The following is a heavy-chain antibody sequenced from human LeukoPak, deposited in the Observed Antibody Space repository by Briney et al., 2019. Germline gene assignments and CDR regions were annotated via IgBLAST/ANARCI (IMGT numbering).Heavy chain of an antibody. Sequence: ASVKVSCEASGYSFADYYMHWVRQAPGQGLEWMGWINPNSGGTNYAQKFQGRVTMTRDTSISTAYMELSRLRSDDTAVYYCARGYSPNDAFDIWGQGTMVTVSS. CDR3: ARGYSPNDAFDI. D-gene: IGHD2-21*01. CDR2: INPNSGGT. CDR1: GYSFADYY. V-gene: IGHV1-2*02. J-gene: IGHJ3*02.